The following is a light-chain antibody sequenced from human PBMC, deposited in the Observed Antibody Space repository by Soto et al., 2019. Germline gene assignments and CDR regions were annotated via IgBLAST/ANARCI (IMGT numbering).Light chain of an antibody. Sequence: EIVLTQSPATLSLSPRERDTHSCRASQSVSSYLAWYQQKPGQAPRLLIYDASNRATGIPARFSGSGSGTDFTLTISSLEPEDFAVYYCQQRSNWPLTFGGGTKVDIK. J-gene: IGKJ4*01. V-gene: IGKV3-11*01. CDR1: QSVSSY. CDR3: QQRSNWPLT. CDR2: DAS.